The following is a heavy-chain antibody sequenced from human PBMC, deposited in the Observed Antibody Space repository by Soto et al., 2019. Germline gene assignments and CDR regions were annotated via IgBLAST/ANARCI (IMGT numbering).Heavy chain of an antibody. V-gene: IGHV3-30-3*01. CDR2: ISYDGSNK. CDR1: GFTFSSYA. D-gene: IGHD3-3*01. CDR3: ERESGYYTTPLFDC. Sequence: QVQLVESGGGVVQPGRSLRLSCAASGFTFSSYAMHWVRQAPGKGLEWVAVISYDGSNKNYADSVKGRFTISRDNAKNTLYLQMNSLRAEDTAVYYCERESGYYTTPLFDCWGQGTLVTVSS. J-gene: IGHJ4*02.